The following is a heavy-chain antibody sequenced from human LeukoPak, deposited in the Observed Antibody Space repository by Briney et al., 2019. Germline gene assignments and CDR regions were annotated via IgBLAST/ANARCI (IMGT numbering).Heavy chain of an antibody. Sequence: PSETLSLTCTVSGYSISSGYYWGWIRQPPGKGLEWIGSIYHSGRTFYNPSLKSRVTISVDTSKNQFSLKLSSVTAADTAVYYCAGTEEITMVRGVIIEGDYWGQGTLVTVSS. CDR3: AGTEEITMVRGVIIEGDY. J-gene: IGHJ4*02. V-gene: IGHV4-38-2*02. CDR2: IYHSGRT. D-gene: IGHD3-10*01. CDR1: GYSISSGYY.